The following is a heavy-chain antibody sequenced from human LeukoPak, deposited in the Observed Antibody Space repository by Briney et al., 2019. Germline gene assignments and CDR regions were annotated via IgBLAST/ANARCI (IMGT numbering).Heavy chain of an antibody. J-gene: IGHJ3*02. CDR3: ARGYSRAAFDI. CDR1: GFTFSSYA. D-gene: IGHD2-15*01. Sequence: GGSLRLSCAASGFTFSSYAMSWVRQAPGKGLEWVSFISSTGGTIYYADSVKGRFTVSRDNAKNSLLLQMNSLRAEDTALYYCARGYSRAAFDIWGQGTMVTVSS. CDR2: ISSTGGTI. V-gene: IGHV3-48*01.